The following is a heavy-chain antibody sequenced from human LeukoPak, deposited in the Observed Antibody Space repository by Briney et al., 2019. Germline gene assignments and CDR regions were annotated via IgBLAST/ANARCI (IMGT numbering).Heavy chain of an antibody. V-gene: IGHV1-69*05. CDR1: GGTFSSYA. Sequence: SVKVSCKASGGTFSSYAISWVRQAPGQGLEWKGGIIPIFGTANYAQKFQGRVTMTRNTSISTAYMELSSLRSEDTAVYYCARGAYYYDSSGYPDYWGQGTLVTVSS. J-gene: IGHJ4*02. D-gene: IGHD3-22*01. CDR3: ARGAYYYDSSGYPDY. CDR2: IIPIFGTA.